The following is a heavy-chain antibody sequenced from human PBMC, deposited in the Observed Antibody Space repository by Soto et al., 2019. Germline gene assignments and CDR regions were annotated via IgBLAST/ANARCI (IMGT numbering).Heavy chain of an antibody. Sequence: PGGSLRLSCAASGFTFSSYGMHWVRQAPGKGLEWVAVISYDGGNKYYADSVKGRFTISRDNSKNTLYLQMNSLRAEDTAVYYCAKGPCCGGDPHFDYWGQGTLVTVSS. J-gene: IGHJ4*02. CDR1: GFTFSSYG. CDR3: AKGPCCGGDPHFDY. CDR2: ISYDGGNK. D-gene: IGHD2-21*02. V-gene: IGHV3-30*18.